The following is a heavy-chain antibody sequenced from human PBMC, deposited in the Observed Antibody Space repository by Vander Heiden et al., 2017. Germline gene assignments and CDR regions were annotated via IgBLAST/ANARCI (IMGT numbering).Heavy chain of an antibody. D-gene: IGHD6-19*01. V-gene: IGHV3-23*01. CDR3: ARGGPRSSGPYGFDY. CDR1: GFTFSSYA. J-gene: IGHJ4*02. CDR2: ISGSGGST. Sequence: EVQLLESGGGLVQPGGSLRLSCAASGFTFSSYAMSWVRQAPGKGLEWVSAISGSGGSTPYADAVNCRFTISRDNSKNPRYLLMNRLRAEDNPVYYCARGGPRSSGPYGFDYCGQG.